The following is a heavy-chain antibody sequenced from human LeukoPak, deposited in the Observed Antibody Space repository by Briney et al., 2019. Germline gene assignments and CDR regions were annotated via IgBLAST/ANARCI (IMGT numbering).Heavy chain of an antibody. CDR2: IYYSGST. Sequence: SETLSLTCTVSGGSISSYYWSWIRQPPGKGLEWIGYIYYSGSTNYNPSLKSRVTISVDTSKNQFSLKLSSVTAADTAVYYCARTDSYHSSGYPGNFDYWGQGTLVTVSS. CDR3: ARTDSYHSSGYPGNFDY. D-gene: IGHD3-22*01. CDR1: GGSISSYY. V-gene: IGHV4-59*01. J-gene: IGHJ4*02.